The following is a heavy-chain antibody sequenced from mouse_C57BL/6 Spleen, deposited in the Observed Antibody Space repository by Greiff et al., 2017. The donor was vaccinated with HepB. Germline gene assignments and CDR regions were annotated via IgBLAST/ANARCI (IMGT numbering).Heavy chain of an antibody. V-gene: IGHV2-6-1*01. CDR1: GFSLTSYG. Sequence: QVQLKESGPGLVAPSQSLSITCTVSGFSLTSYGVHWVRQPPGKGLEWLVVIWSDGSTTYNSALKSRLSISKDNSKSQVFLKMNSLQTDDTAMYYWARHGDGSSPWFAYWGQGTLVTVSA. D-gene: IGHD1-1*01. CDR2: IWSDGST. J-gene: IGHJ3*01. CDR3: ARHGDGSSPWFAY.